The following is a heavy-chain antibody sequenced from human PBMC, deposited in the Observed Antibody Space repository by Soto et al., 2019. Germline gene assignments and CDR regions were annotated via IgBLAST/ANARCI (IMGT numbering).Heavy chain of an antibody. J-gene: IGHJ6*02. CDR3: ARGKVVVVPAAIQGRGYYYYGMDV. CDR1: GGTFSSYA. Sequence: QVPLVQSGAEVKKPGSSVKVSCKASGGTFSSYAISWVRQAPGQGLEWMGGIIPIFGTANYAQKFQGRVTITADESTSTAYMELSSLRSEDTAVYYCARGKVVVVPAAIQGRGYYYYGMDVWGQGTTVTVSS. V-gene: IGHV1-69*01. CDR2: IIPIFGTA. D-gene: IGHD2-2*02.